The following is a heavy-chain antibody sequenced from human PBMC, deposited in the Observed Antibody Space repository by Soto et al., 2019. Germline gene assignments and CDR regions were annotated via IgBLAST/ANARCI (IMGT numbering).Heavy chain of an antibody. D-gene: IGHD2-21*02. J-gene: IGHJ5*02. CDR3: APGGGDYRWFDP. Sequence: GGSLRLSCAASGFTFSSCAMSWVRQAPGEGLEWVSTISGSGAKTYYADSVKGRFTVSRDNSKSSLYLQMNSLSAEDTALYYCAPGGGDYRWFDPWGQGTLVTVSS. CDR2: ISGSGAKT. V-gene: IGHV3-23*01. CDR1: GFTFSSCA.